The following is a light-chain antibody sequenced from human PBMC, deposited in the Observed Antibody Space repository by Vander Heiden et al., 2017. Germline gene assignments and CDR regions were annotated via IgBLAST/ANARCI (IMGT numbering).Light chain of an antibody. CDR1: SSDVGGYNY. V-gene: IGLV2-14*03. CDR3: SAYTSSHTLV. Sequence: QSALPQPASVSRSPGPSITISCTGTSSDVGGYNYVSWYQQRPGKAPELMIYDVSTRPSGVSNRFSGSKSGNTASLTISGLQAEDEADYYCSAYTSSHTLVFGGGTKLTVL. J-gene: IGLJ3*02. CDR2: DVS.